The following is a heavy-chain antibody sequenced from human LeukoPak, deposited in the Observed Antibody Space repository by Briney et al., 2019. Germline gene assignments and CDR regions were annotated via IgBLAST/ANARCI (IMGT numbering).Heavy chain of an antibody. CDR3: ARGAYYYGSGSYRFDY. D-gene: IGHD3-10*01. V-gene: IGHV4-34*01. CDR2: INHSGST. Sequence: ASETLSLTCTVSGGSISSYYWSWIRQPPGKGLEWIGEINHSGSTNYNPSLKSRVTISVDTSKNQFSLKLSSVTAADTAVYYCARGAYYYGSGSYRFDYWGQGTLVTVSS. CDR1: GGSISSYY. J-gene: IGHJ4*02.